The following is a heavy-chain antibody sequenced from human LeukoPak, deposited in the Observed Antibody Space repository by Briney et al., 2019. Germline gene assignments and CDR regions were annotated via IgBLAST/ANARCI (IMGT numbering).Heavy chain of an antibody. D-gene: IGHD3-3*01. V-gene: IGHV1-69*05. Sequence: GSSVRVSCKASGGTFSSYAISWVRQAPGQGLEWMGGIIPIFGTANYAQKFQGRVTITTDESTSTAYMELSSLRSEDTAVYYCAIEGYDFWSGYSGGRDYYYYMDVWGKGTTVTVSS. J-gene: IGHJ6*03. CDR2: IIPIFGTA. CDR3: AIEGYDFWSGYSGGRDYYYYMDV. CDR1: GGTFSSYA.